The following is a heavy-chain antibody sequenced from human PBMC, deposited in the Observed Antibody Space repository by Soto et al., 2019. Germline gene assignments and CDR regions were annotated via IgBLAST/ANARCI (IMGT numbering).Heavy chain of an antibody. CDR2: ISDSSSNT. Sequence: SLKISCAASGFTFSDYYMSWIRQAPGKGLEWVSYISDSSSNTNYGDSVKGRFTISRDNAKNLLYLQMNSLRAEDTAVYYCAKGEGYKWNYEFDPWGQGTLVTVSS. V-gene: IGHV3-11*06. D-gene: IGHD1-7*01. CDR3: AKGEGYKWNYEFDP. CDR1: GFTFSDYY. J-gene: IGHJ5*02.